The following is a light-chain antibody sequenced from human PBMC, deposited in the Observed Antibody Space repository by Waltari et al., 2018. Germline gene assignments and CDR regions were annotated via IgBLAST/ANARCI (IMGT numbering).Light chain of an antibody. Sequence: DIVMTQSPESLAVSLGERATINCKSSQSVLYSSNNKNYLAWYQQKPGQPPKLLIYWASTRESGVPDRFSGSGSGTDFTRTISSLQAGDVAVYYCQQYYGTPPYTFGQGTKLEIK. J-gene: IGKJ2*01. CDR1: QSVLYSSNNKNY. V-gene: IGKV4-1*01. CDR2: WAS. CDR3: QQYYGTPPYT.